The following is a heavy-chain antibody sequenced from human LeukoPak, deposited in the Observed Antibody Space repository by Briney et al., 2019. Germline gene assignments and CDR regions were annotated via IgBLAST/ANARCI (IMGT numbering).Heavy chain of an antibody. D-gene: IGHD3-10*01. Sequence: GSLRLSCAASGFTFSSYAMSWVRQAPGKGLEWVSAISGSGGSTYYADSVKGRFTISRDSSKNTLYLQMNSLRAEDTAVYYCAKGTARFGELSPWYWGQGTLVTVSS. CDR1: GFTFSSYA. CDR3: AKGTARFGELSPWY. CDR2: ISGSGGST. J-gene: IGHJ4*02. V-gene: IGHV3-23*01.